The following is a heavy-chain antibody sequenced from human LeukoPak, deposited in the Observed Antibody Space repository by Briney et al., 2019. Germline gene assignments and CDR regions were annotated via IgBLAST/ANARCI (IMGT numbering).Heavy chain of an antibody. Sequence: VASVKVSCKASGGTFSSYAISWVRQAPGQGLEWMGGIIPIFGTANYAQKFQGGVTITADESTSTAYMELSSLRSEDTAVYYCASPCRAGNDYSNFDYWGQGTLVTVSS. CDR1: GGTFSSYA. D-gene: IGHD4-11*01. J-gene: IGHJ4*02. CDR3: ASPCRAGNDYSNFDY. CDR2: IIPIFGTA. V-gene: IGHV1-69*13.